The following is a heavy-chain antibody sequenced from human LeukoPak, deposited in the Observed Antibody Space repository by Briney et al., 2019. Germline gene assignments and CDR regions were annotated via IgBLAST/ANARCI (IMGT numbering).Heavy chain of an antibody. D-gene: IGHD6-19*01. CDR1: GGTFSSYA. CDR3: ARDQVAVAATEYNWFDP. J-gene: IGHJ5*02. Sequence: SVKVSCKASGGTFSSYAISCVRPAPGQGLEWMGGIIPIFGTANYAQKFQGRVTITADESTSTAYMELSSLRSEDTAVYYCARDQVAVAATEYNWFDPWGQGTLVTVSS. V-gene: IGHV1-69*01. CDR2: IIPIFGTA.